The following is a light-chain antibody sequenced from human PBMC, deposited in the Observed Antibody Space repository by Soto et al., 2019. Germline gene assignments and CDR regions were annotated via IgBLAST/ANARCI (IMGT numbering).Light chain of an antibody. CDR2: GAA. V-gene: IGKV3-20*01. J-gene: IGKJ4*01. CDR1: QSVSSSY. Sequence: EIVLTQSPGTLSLSPGERATLSCRASQSVSSSYLAWYQQKPRQAPSLLISGAATRATGIPARFSGSGSGTDFTLTISKLEPEDFAEYYCQQYGSSPPATFGGGTQVEIQ. CDR3: QQYGSSPPAT.